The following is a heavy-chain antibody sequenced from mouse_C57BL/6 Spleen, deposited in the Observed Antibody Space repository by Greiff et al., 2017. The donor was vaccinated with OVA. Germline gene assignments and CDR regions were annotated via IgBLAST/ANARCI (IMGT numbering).Heavy chain of an antibody. D-gene: IGHD2-4*01. Sequence: EVMLVESGGGLVQPGGSLKLSCAASGFTFSDYYMYWVRQTPEKRLEWVAYISNGGGSTYYPDTVKGRFTISRDNAKNTLYLQMSRLKSEDTAMYYCARHDYYDYDGFAYWGQGTLVTVSA. CDR1: GFTFSDYY. CDR2: ISNGGGST. J-gene: IGHJ3*01. CDR3: ARHDYYDYDGFAY. V-gene: IGHV5-12*01.